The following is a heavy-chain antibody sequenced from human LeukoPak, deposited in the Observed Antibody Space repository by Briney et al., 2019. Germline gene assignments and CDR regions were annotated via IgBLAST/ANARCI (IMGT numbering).Heavy chain of an antibody. V-gene: IGHV1-69*04. Sequence: SVKVSCKASGGTFSSYAISWVRQAPGQGLEWMGRIIPILGIANYAQKFQGRVTITADKSTSTAYMELSSLRSEDTAVYYCAVYGDYEGRNWFDPWGQGTLVTVSS. CDR3: AVYGDYEGRNWFDP. D-gene: IGHD4-17*01. CDR1: GGTFSSYA. CDR2: IIPILGIA. J-gene: IGHJ5*02.